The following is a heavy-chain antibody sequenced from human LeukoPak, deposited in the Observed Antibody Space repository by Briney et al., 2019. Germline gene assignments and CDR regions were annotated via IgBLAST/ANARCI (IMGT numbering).Heavy chain of an antibody. J-gene: IGHJ6*02. D-gene: IGHD3-3*02. Sequence: GGSLRLSCAASGFTVSSNYMSWVRQAPGKGLEWVSVIYSGGSTYYADSVKGRFTISRDNSKNTLYLQMNSLRAEDTAVYYCARIASYYYYGMDVWGQGTTVTVSS. CDR3: ARIASYYYYGMDV. V-gene: IGHV3-66*01. CDR2: IYSGGST. CDR1: GFTVSSNY.